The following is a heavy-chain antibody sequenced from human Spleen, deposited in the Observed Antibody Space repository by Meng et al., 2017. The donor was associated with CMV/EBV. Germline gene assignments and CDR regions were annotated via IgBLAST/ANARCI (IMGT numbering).Heavy chain of an antibody. D-gene: IGHD4-17*01. Sequence: SGCSFKKAWRSWVRQAPGKGLEWIGRIKSESDGGIIDYAAPMKGRFTISRDDLKDTLYLQINSLRIEDTAMYYCATDVVPVTTGQRDFWGQGTLVTVSS. CDR3: ATDVVPVTTGQRDF. CDR1: GCSFKKAW. V-gene: IGHV3-15*01. CDR2: IKSESDGGII. J-gene: IGHJ4*02.